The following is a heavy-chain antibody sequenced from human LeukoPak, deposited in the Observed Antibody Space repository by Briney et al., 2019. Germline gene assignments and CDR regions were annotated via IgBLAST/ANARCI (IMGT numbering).Heavy chain of an antibody. CDR3: AREAPITMTGYAFDI. CDR1: GYTFTSYY. D-gene: IGHD3-22*01. CDR2: INPSGGST. V-gene: IGHV1-46*01. J-gene: IGHJ3*02. Sequence: ASVKVSCKASGYTFTSYYMHWVRQAPGQGLEWMGIINPSGGSTSYAQKFQGRVTMTRDTSTSTVYMEVGSLRSEDTAVYYCAREAPITMTGYAFDIWGQGTMVTVSS.